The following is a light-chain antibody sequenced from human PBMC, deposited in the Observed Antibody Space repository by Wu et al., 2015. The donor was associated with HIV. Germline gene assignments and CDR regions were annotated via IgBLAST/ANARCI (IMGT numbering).Light chain of an antibody. Sequence: EIVLTQSPGTLSLSPGERATLSCRASQSVSSNYLGWYQQKPGQAPRLLIYGAYTRATGIPDRISGSGSGTDFTLTITRLEPEDSALYYCQHYGRSPITFGGGTKVEIK. V-gene: IGKV3-20*01. J-gene: IGKJ4*01. CDR3: QHYGRSPIT. CDR2: GAY. CDR1: QSVSSNY.